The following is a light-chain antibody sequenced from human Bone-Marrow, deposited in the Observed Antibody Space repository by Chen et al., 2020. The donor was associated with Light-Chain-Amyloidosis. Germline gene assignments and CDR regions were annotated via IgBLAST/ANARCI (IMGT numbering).Light chain of an antibody. V-gene: IGLV2-11*01. Sequence: SDRTQPRSVSGSPGQSVTISCTGTSSDVGGYNDVSWYQQHPGKAPKLMIYDVSKRPSGVPDRFSGSKSGNTASLTISGLQAEDEADYYCCSYAGSYTWVFGGGTKLTVL. J-gene: IGLJ3*02. CDR1: SSDVGGYND. CDR3: CSYAGSYTWV. CDR2: DVS.